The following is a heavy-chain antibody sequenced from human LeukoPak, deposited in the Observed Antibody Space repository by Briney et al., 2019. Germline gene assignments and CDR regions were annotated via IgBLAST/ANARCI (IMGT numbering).Heavy chain of an antibody. V-gene: IGHV4-61*09. CDR3: VGRDFDY. Sequence: ASETLSLTCTVSGGSISSGVYYWTWIRQPAGKGLEWIGQIYTSGTTNYNPSLKSRVTISLNTPKNQFSLKLSSVTAADTAFYYCVGRDFDYWGQGTLVTVSS. J-gene: IGHJ4*02. CDR1: GGSISSGVYY. D-gene: IGHD1-26*01. CDR2: IYTSGTT.